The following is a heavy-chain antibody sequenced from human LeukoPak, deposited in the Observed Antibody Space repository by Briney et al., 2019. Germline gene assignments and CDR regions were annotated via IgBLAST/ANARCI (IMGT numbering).Heavy chain of an antibody. CDR2: ISSSSSTI. Sequence: GGSLRLSCAASGFIFSSYSMNWVRQAPGKGLEWVSYISSSSSTIYYADSVKGRFTISRDNAKNSLYLQMNSLRAEDTAVYYCARGGDSSSAQVWNYWGQGTLVTVSS. J-gene: IGHJ4*02. D-gene: IGHD6-6*01. CDR1: GFIFSSYS. V-gene: IGHV3-48*04. CDR3: ARGGDSSSAQVWNY.